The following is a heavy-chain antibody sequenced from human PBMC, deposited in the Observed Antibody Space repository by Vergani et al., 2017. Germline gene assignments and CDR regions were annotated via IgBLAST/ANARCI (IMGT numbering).Heavy chain of an antibody. J-gene: IGHJ4*02. Sequence: QVQMQESGPGLVKTSETLSLTCSASGAPISYWCWSWIRQPAGKGLEWIGRLCPSGSTNYKPPFMSRVTMSIDTSKNQFSLTLTSVTAADTAVYYCATGAGPFDIWGQGTLVTVSS. V-gene: IGHV4-4*07. D-gene: IGHD7-27*01. CDR2: LCPSGST. CDR3: ATGAGPFDI. CDR1: GAPISYWC.